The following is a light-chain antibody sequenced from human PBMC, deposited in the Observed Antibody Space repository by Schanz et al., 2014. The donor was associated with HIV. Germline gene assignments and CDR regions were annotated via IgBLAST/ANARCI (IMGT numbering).Light chain of an antibody. CDR3: QSFDSSLSAVV. Sequence: QSALTQPASVSGSPGQSITISCTGTSSDVGGYNYVSWYQQHPGKAPKLMIYEVSKRPSGVPDRFSGSKSGSTASLTVSGLQAEDEADYYCQSFDSSLSAVVFGGGTKLTVL. CDR1: SSDVGGYNY. V-gene: IGLV2-8*01. CDR2: EVS. J-gene: IGLJ2*01.